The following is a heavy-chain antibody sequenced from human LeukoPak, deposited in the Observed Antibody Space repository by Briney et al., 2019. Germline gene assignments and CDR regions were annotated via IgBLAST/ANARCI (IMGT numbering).Heavy chain of an antibody. Sequence: PSETLSLTCAVYGGSFSGYYWSWIRQPPGKGLEWIGEINHSGSTNYNPSLKSRVTISVDTSKNQFSLKLSSVTAADTAVYYCARGRGSGSYSRFRWFDPWGQGTLVTASS. CDR3: ARGRGSGSYSRFRWFDP. V-gene: IGHV4-34*01. CDR2: INHSGST. CDR1: GGSFSGYY. D-gene: IGHD3-10*01. J-gene: IGHJ5*02.